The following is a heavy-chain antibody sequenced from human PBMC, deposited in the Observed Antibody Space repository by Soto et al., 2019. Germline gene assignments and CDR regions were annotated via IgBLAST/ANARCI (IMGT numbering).Heavy chain of an antibody. CDR2: IKSKTDGGTT. V-gene: IGHV3-15*01. CDR1: GFTFSNAW. CDR3: TTDGDFLTFYYYYGMDV. Sequence: EVQLVESGGGLVKPGGSLRLSCAASGFTFSNAWMSWVRQAPGKGLEWVGRIKSKTDGGTTDYAAPVKGRFTISRDDSKNTPYLQMNSLKTEDTAVYYCTTDGDFLTFYYYYGMDVWGQGTTVTVSS. J-gene: IGHJ6*02. D-gene: IGHD4-17*01.